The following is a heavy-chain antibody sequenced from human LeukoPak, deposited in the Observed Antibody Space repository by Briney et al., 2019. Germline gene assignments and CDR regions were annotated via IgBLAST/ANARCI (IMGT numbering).Heavy chain of an antibody. CDR2: IIPIFGIA. V-gene: IGHV1-69*04. D-gene: IGHD3-22*01. Sequence: SVKVSCKASGGTFSSYAISWVRQAPGQGLEWMGRIIPIFGIANYAQKFQGRVTITADKSTSTAYMELSSLRSEDTAVYYCARNDYYDSSGYHYWFDPWGQGTLVTVSS. CDR3: ARNDYYDSSGYHYWFDP. J-gene: IGHJ5*02. CDR1: GGTFSSYA.